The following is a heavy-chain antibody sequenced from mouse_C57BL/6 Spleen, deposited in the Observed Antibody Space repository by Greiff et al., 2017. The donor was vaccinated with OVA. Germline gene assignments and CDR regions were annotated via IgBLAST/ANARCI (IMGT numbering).Heavy chain of an antibody. V-gene: IGHV5-17*01. J-gene: IGHJ1*03. D-gene: IGHD2-4*01. CDR3: ARDPYDYDWYFDV. Sequence: EVQVVESGGGLVKPGGSLKLSCAASGFTFSDYGMHWVRQAPEKGLEWVAYISSGSSTIYYADTVTGRFTISRDNAKNTLFLQMTSLRSEDTAMYYCARDPYDYDWYFDVWGTGTTVTVSS. CDR1: GFTFSDYG. CDR2: ISSGSSTI.